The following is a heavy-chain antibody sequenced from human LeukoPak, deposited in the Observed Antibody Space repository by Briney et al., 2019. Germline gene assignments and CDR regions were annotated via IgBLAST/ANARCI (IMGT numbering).Heavy chain of an antibody. CDR2: ISYSGST. J-gene: IGHJ5*02. CDR1: GGSISSSNYY. Sequence: SETLSPTCAVSGGSISSSNYYWGWIRQPPGKGLEWIGSISYSGSTYYNPSLKSRVTISVDTSKSQFSLKLSSVTAADTAVYYCARHIASIFGVLKPWGQGTLVTVSS. V-gene: IGHV4-39*01. D-gene: IGHD3-3*01. CDR3: ARHIASIFGVLKP.